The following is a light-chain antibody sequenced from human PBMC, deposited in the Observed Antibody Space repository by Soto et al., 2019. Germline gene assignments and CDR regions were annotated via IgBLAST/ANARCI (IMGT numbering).Light chain of an antibody. Sequence: IVLTQSPATLYLSPGERATLSCRASQSVTTYLAWYQQNLGQAPRLLIYVASKRATGIPARFSGSGYGTDFTLTISSLEPEDFALYYCQQRDNWLPAFGGGTKGEIK. J-gene: IGKJ4*02. CDR1: QSVTTY. CDR2: VAS. CDR3: QQRDNWLPA. V-gene: IGKV3-11*01.